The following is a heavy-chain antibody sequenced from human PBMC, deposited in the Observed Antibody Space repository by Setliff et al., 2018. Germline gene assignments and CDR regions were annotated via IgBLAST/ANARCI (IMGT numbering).Heavy chain of an antibody. V-gene: IGHV3-53*01. CDR1: GFTVSSNY. J-gene: IGHJ4*02. CDR2: IYSGGST. D-gene: IGHD3-16*02. Sequence: GGSLRLSCAASGFTVSSNYMSWVRQAPGKGLEWVSTIYSGGSTNHADSVKGRFTISRDNSKNTLYLQMNGLRAEDTAVYYCARCGGAGLRLGELSWPFDYWGQGTLVTVSS. CDR3: ARCGGAGLRLGELSWPFDY.